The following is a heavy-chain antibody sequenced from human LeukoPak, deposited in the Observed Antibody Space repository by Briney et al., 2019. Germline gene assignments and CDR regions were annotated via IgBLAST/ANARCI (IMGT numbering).Heavy chain of an antibody. CDR2: IYYSGST. J-gene: IGHJ4*02. D-gene: IGHD3-10*01. CDR3: ARTVYYYGSGVSDS. Sequence: SETLSLTCTVSGGSISSYYWSWIRQPPGKGLEWIGYIYYSGSTNYNPSLKSRVTISVDTSKNPFSLKLSSVTAADTAVYYCARTVYYYGSGVSDSWGQGTLVTVSS. V-gene: IGHV4-59*01. CDR1: GGSISSYY.